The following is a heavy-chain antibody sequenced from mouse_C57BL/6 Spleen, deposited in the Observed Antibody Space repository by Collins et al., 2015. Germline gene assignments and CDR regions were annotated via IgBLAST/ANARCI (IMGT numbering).Heavy chain of an antibody. V-gene: IGHV1-53*01. CDR3: ARGSYEDGYYVGFAY. Sequence: QVQLQQPGTELVKPGASVKLSCKASGYTFTSYWMHWVKQRPGQGLEWIGNINPSNGGTNYNEKFKSKATLTVDKSSSTAYMQLSSLTSEDSAVYYCARGSYEDGYYVGFAYWGQGTLVTVSA. CDR1: GYTFTSYW. D-gene: IGHD2-3*01. J-gene: IGHJ3*01. CDR2: INPSNGGT.